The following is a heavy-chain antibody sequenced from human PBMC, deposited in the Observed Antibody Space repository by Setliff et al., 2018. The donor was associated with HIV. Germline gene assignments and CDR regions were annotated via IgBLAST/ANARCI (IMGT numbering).Heavy chain of an antibody. CDR1: GRSFSGYY. Sequence: SETLSLTCAVYGRSFSGYYWNWIRQSPGKGLEWIGEINHSGGTNYNPSLNSRVTMSIDTSKNQFSLNVSSVAAAYTAVYYCARGWGHDGFDFWVQGTVVT. CDR3: ARGWGHDGFDF. V-gene: IGHV4-34*01. CDR2: INHSGGT. D-gene: IGHD7-27*01. J-gene: IGHJ3*01.